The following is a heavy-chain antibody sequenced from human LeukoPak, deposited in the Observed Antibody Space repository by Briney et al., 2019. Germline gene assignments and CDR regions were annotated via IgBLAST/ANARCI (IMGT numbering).Heavy chain of an antibody. Sequence: ASVTVSCKASGYTFTGYYMHWVRQAPGHGREGMGWINPNSGGTNYAQKFQGRVTMPGATSISTAYMELSRLRSDDTAVYYCARDPDDYGDDGWFDPWGQGTLVTVSS. D-gene: IGHD4-17*01. J-gene: IGHJ5*02. CDR1: GYTFTGYY. V-gene: IGHV1-2*02. CDR2: INPNSGGT. CDR3: ARDPDDYGDDGWFDP.